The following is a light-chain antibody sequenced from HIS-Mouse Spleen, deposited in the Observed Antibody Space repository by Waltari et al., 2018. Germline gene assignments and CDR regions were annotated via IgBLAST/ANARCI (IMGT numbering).Light chain of an antibody. CDR2: GAS. CDR3: QQYNNWSLT. Sequence: EIVMTQSPATLSVSQGERATLSCRASQSVSSILAWYQQKPGQAPRLLIYGASTRATGIPARFSGSGSGTEFTLTISSMQSEDFAVYYCQQYNNWSLTFGGGTKVEIK. V-gene: IGKV3-15*01. CDR1: QSVSSI. J-gene: IGKJ4*01.